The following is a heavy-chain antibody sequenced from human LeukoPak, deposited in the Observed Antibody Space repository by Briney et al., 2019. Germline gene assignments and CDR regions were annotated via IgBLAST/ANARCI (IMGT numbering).Heavy chain of an antibody. J-gene: IGHJ4*02. V-gene: IGHV1-18*01. CDR3: ARDLSGSYYSYFDY. CDR1: GYTFTSYG. Sequence: GASVTVSCTASGYTFTSYGISWVRQAPGQGLEWMGWISAYNGNTNYAQKLQGRVTMTTDTSTGTAYMELRSLRSDDTAVYYCARDLSGSYYSYFDYWGQGTLVTVSS. D-gene: IGHD1-26*01. CDR2: ISAYNGNT.